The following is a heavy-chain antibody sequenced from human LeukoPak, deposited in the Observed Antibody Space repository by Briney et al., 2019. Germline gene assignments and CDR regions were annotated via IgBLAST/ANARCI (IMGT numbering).Heavy chain of an antibody. CDR2: IYSGDTT. Sequence: GGSLRLSCAVSGFTVSGNYMSWVRQAPGKGLEWVSLIYSGDTTLYADSVKGRFTISRDISKNTVYLQMNSLKTEDTAVYYCTRGSTYYYDSSGYYPWGQGTLVTVSS. CDR3: TRGSTYYYDSSGYYP. D-gene: IGHD3-22*01. J-gene: IGHJ4*02. V-gene: IGHV3-53*01. CDR1: GFTVSGNY.